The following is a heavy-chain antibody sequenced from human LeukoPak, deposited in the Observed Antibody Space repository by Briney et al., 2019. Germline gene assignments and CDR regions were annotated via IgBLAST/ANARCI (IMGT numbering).Heavy chain of an antibody. CDR2: IYYSGST. V-gene: IGHV4-59*12. J-gene: IGHJ5*02. Sequence: SETLSLTCTVSGGSTSSYYWSWIRQPPGKGLEWIGYIYYSGSTNYNPSLKSRVTISVDTSKNQFSLKLSSVTAADTAVYYCARDFLFNWFDPWGQGTLVTVSS. CDR1: GGSTSSYY. CDR3: ARDFLFNWFDP.